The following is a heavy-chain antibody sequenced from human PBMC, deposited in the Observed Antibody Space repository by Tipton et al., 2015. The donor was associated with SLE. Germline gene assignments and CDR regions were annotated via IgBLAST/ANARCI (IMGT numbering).Heavy chain of an antibody. CDR1: TYSITTASY. CDR2: IYHSGST. D-gene: IGHD2-2*01. CDR3: ARRPTRNDAFDI. J-gene: IGHJ3*02. V-gene: IGHV4-38-2*01. Sequence: TLSLTCSVSTYSITTASYWGWIRQPPGKDLEWIGSIYHSGSTFYNPSLESRVTISVDTSKNQFSLKLSSVTAADTAVYYCARRPTRNDAFDIWGQGTMVTVSS.